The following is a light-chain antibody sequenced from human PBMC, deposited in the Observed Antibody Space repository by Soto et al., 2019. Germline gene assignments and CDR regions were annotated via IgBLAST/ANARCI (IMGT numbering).Light chain of an antibody. CDR2: GAS. J-gene: IGKJ1*01. Sequence: EIVLTQSPGTLSLSPGERATLSCRSSQIVSNNYLAWYQQRPGQAPRLLISGASSRATGIPDRFSGSGSGTDFNLTISRLEPEDFSIYHCQQYVSTPWAFGQATKVEIK. CDR1: QIVSNNY. CDR3: QQYVSTPWA. V-gene: IGKV3-20*01.